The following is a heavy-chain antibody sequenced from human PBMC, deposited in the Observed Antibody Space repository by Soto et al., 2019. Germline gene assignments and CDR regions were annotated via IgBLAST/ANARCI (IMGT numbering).Heavy chain of an antibody. Sequence: GGSLRLSCAACGFSFSSYAMHWVRQAPGKGLEWVAVIWHDGSNEYYAESVKGRFTISRDSSENTLYLQMNSLRAEDTAVYYCAWATQIHYYGLDVCGQGTTVTVYS. CDR1: GFSFSSYA. CDR2: IWHDGSNE. J-gene: IGHJ6*02. V-gene: IGHV3-33*01. CDR3: AWATQIHYYGLDV.